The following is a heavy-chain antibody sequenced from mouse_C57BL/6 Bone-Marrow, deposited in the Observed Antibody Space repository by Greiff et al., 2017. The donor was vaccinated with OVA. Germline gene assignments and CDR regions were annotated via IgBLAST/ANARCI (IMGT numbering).Heavy chain of an antibody. J-gene: IGHJ2*01. CDR3: ARKGMGQGSFDY. CDR1: GYTFTSYW. Sequence: QVQLKQSGAELVKPGASVKLSCKASGYTFTSYWMQWVKQRPGQGLEWIGEIDPSDSYTNYNQKFKGKATLTVDTSSSTAYMQLSSLTSEDSAVYYCARKGMGQGSFDYWGQGTTLTVSS. V-gene: IGHV1-50*01. CDR2: IDPSDSYT. D-gene: IGHD3-3*01.